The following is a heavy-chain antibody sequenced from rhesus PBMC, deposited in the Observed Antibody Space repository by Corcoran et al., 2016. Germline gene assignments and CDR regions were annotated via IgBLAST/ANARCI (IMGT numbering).Heavy chain of an antibody. D-gene: IGHD6-31*01. CDR2: IRSGGRT. CDR3: ASTYSSGWYDAFDF. Sequence: QVQLQQWGEGLVKPSETLSLTCAVYGGSISSNYWSWIRQPPGKGLEWIGRIRSGGRTNYNPHLKSRVTISRDTSKNQFSLKLSSVTAADTAVYYCASTYSSGWYDAFDFWGQGLRVTVSS. V-gene: IGHV4-160*01. CDR1: GGSISSNY. J-gene: IGHJ3*01.